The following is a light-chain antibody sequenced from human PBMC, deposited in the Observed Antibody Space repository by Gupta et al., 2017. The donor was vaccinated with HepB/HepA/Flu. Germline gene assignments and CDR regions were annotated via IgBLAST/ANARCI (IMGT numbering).Light chain of an antibody. V-gene: IGLV2-11*01. CDR1: SSDVGGYNY. CDR2: DVN. Sequence: QSALTPPRSVSGSPGQSVPISCTGTSSDVGGYNYVSWYQQHPGKAPKVMIYDVNKRPSGVPDRFSGSKSGNTASLTISGLQAEDEADYYCCSYAGTYTKVFGGGTKLTVL. J-gene: IGLJ2*01. CDR3: CSYAGTYTKV.